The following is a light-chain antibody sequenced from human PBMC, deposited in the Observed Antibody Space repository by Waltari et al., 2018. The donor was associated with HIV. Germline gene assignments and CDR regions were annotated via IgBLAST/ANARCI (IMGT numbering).Light chain of an antibody. CDR1: TLPKQY. J-gene: IGLJ3*02. CDR3: YSTESNGNHRV. CDR2: EDI. Sequence: SYELTQPPSVSVSPGQTARITCSGDTLPKQYAHWYQQKSGQAPVLVIYEDIKRPPGIPERFSGSSSGTMAILTISGAQVEDEADYYCYSTESNGNHRVFGGGTKLTVL. V-gene: IGLV3-10*01.